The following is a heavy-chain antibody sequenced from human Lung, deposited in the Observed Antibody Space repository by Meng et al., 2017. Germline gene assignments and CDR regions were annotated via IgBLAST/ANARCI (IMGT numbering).Heavy chain of an antibody. Sequence: QGQLQPWGAGLLKPSETLSPTCVVSGGSFSDYYWSWIRQPPGKGLEWIGEINRSGSTNYNPSLESRATISVDTSQNNLSLKLSSVTAADSAVYYCARGPTTMAHDFDYWGQRTLVTVSS. D-gene: IGHD4-11*01. CDR1: GGSFSDYY. V-gene: IGHV4-34*01. CDR3: ARGPTTMAHDFDY. J-gene: IGHJ4*02. CDR2: INRSGST.